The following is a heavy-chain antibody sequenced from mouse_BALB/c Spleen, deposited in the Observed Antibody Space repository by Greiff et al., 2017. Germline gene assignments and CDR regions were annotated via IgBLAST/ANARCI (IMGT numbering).Heavy chain of an antibody. CDR3: AALLRKGGYFDY. Sequence: QVQLQQSGAELARPGASVKLSCKASGYTFTSYWMQWVKQRPGQGLEWIGAIYPGDGDTRYTQKFKGKATLTADKSSSTAYMQLSSLASEDSAVYYCAALLRKGGYFDYWGQGTTLTVSS. J-gene: IGHJ2*01. CDR2: IYPGDGDT. D-gene: IGHD1-1*01. V-gene: IGHV1-87*01. CDR1: GYTFTSYW.